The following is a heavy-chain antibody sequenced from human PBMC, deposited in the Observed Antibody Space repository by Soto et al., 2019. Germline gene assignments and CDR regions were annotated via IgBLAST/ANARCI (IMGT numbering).Heavy chain of an antibody. CDR1: GGSISSGGYY. Sequence: SETLSLTCTVSGGSISSGGYYWSWIRQHPWKGLEWIGYIYYSGSTYYNPSLKSRVTISVDTSKNQFSLKLSSVTAADTAVYYCASTSIAAAGRGYYYYGMDVWGQGXTVTVYS. V-gene: IGHV4-31*03. J-gene: IGHJ6*02. D-gene: IGHD6-13*01. CDR3: ASTSIAAAGRGYYYYGMDV. CDR2: IYYSGST.